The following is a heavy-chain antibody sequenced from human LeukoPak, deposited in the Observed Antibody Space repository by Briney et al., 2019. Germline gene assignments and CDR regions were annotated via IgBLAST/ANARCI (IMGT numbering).Heavy chain of an antibody. CDR2: ISSSGSTI. Sequence: GGSLRLSCAASGFTFNSYEMNWVRQAPGKGLEWVSYISSSGSTIYYADSVKGRFTISRDNAKNSLYLQMNSLRAEDTAVYYCARDDPVVTLYYFDYWGQGTLVTVSS. D-gene: IGHD4-23*01. CDR3: ARDDPVVTLYYFDY. J-gene: IGHJ4*02. V-gene: IGHV3-48*03. CDR1: GFTFNSYE.